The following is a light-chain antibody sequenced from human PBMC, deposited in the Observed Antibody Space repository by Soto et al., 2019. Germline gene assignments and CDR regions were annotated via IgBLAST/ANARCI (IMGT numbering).Light chain of an antibody. CDR1: QNIDNF. V-gene: IGKV1-5*01. J-gene: IGKJ1*01. Sequence: DIQITPSPSSLPASVGDRVSITCRASQNIDNFLNWYQQKPGKAPKLLIYTTSSLKTGVPSRFSGSGSGTEFTLTISSLQPDDFATYYCQQYNSYAWTFGQGTKVDIK. CDR3: QQYNSYAWT. CDR2: TTS.